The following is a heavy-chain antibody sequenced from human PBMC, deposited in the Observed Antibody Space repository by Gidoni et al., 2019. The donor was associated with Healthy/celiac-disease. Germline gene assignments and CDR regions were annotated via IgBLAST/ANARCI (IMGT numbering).Heavy chain of an antibody. CDR2: ISGSGGST. CDR3: AKDPYDYIWGSPFDY. V-gene: IGHV3-23*01. Sequence: EVQLLESGGGLVQPGGSLRLSCAASGLPFRSYAMSWVRQAPGKGLEWVSAISGSGGSTYYADSVKGRFTISRDNSKNTLYLQMNSLRAEDTAVYYCAKDPYDYIWGSPFDYWGQGTLVTVSS. J-gene: IGHJ4*02. CDR1: GLPFRSYA. D-gene: IGHD3-16*01.